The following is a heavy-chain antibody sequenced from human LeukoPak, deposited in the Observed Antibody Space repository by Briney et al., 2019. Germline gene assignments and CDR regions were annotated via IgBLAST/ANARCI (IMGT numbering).Heavy chain of an antibody. Sequence: PSETLSLTCAVYGGSFSGYYWTWIRRTPEKGLEWIGEMNPSGSTNYNPSLKSRVTISVDTSKNQFSLGLSSVTAADTAVYYCARGRQDVTMIVVVMTAVSYYLDVWGKGTTVTVS. CDR1: GGSFSGYY. D-gene: IGHD3-22*01. CDR3: ARGRQDVTMIVVVMTAVSYYLDV. J-gene: IGHJ6*03. CDR2: MNPSGST. V-gene: IGHV4-34*01.